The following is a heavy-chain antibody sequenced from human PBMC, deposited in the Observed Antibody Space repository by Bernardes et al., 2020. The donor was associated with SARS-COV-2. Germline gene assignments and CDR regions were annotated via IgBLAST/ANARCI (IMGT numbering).Heavy chain of an antibody. CDR2: IYSGGST. V-gene: IGHV3-53*01. J-gene: IGHJ3*02. Sequence: GSSLKVSCAASGFTVSSNYMSWVRQAPGKGLEWVSVIYSGGSTYYADSVKGRFTISRDNSKNTLYLQMNSLRAEDTAVYYCARDRVTARDDAFDIWGQGTMVTVSS. CDR1: GFTVSSNY. D-gene: IGHD5-18*01. CDR3: ARDRVTARDDAFDI.